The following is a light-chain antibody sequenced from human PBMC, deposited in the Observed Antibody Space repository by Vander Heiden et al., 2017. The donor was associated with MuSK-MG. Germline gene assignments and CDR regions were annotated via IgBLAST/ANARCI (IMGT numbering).Light chain of an antibody. CDR2: AAS. Sequence: DIQMTQSPSSLSASVGDRVTITCRASQGISNSLAWYQQKPGKAPKLLLYAASRLESGVPARFSGSGDGKDYTLTISSRQPEDIAPYYCQQNYSIHQLTFGGGTKVXIK. J-gene: IGKJ4*02. CDR3: QQNYSIHQLT. V-gene: IGKV1-NL1*01. CDR1: QGISNS.